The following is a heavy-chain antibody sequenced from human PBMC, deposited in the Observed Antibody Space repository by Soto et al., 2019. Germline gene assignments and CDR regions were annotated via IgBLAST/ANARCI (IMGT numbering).Heavy chain of an antibody. CDR3: ARGLLDDFWSGYYGWFDP. V-gene: IGHV4-30-4*01. CDR2: IYYSGST. D-gene: IGHD3-3*01. J-gene: IGHJ5*02. Sequence: SETLSLTCTVSGGSISSGDYYWSWIRQPPGKGLEWIGYIYYSGSTYYNPSLKSRVTISVDTSKNQFSLKLSSVTAADTAVYYCARGLLDDFWSGYYGWFDPWGQGTLVTVSS. CDR1: GGSISSGDYY.